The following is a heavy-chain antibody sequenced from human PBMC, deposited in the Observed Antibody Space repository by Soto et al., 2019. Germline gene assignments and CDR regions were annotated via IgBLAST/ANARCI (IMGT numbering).Heavy chain of an antibody. CDR1: GYTFTSYE. D-gene: IGHD3-10*01. V-gene: IGHV1-8*01. J-gene: IGHJ4*02. CDR2: MNPNSGDT. Sequence: QVQLVQSGAEVKKPGASVKVSCKASGYTFTSYEINWVRQATGQGLEGMGWMNPNSGDTGYAQKFQGRVTMTRNTSISTDYMELSSLRSEDTAVYYCARGELLWFGELLRWGQGTLVTVSS. CDR3: ARGELLWFGELLR.